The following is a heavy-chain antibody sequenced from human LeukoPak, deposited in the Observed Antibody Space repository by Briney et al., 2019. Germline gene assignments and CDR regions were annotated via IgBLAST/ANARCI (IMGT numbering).Heavy chain of an antibody. J-gene: IGHJ5*02. Sequence: KPSETLSLTCAVYGGSFSGYHWSWLRQPPGKGLEWIGEINHSGTTNYNPSLKSRVTISVDTSKNQFSLKLTTVTAADTAVYYCARGRCGDDCYPNWFDPWGQGTLVTVSS. CDR1: GGSFSGYH. CDR2: INHSGTT. V-gene: IGHV4-34*01. CDR3: ARGRCGDDCYPNWFDP. D-gene: IGHD2-21*02.